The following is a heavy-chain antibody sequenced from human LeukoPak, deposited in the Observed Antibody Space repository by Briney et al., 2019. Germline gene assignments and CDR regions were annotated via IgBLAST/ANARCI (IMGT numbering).Heavy chain of an antibody. CDR2: ISYDGSNK. CDR1: GFTFSSYA. CDR3: AREVDY. Sequence: GRSLRLSCAASGFTFSSYAMHWVRQAPGKGLEWVAVISYDGSNKYYADSVKGRFTISRDNSKNTLYLQMNSLRAEDTAWYYCAREVDYWGQGTLVTVSS. J-gene: IGHJ4*02. V-gene: IGHV3-30*04.